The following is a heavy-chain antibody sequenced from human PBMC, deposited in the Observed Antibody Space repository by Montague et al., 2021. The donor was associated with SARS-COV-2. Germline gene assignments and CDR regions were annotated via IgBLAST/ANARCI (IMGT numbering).Heavy chain of an antibody. CDR1: GFTFSDAW. Sequence: SLRLSCAASGFTFSDAWMSRVRQPPGKGLEWVGRIRSKNDGGTRDYGAPVKGKFTISRDDSKSTLYLQMNNLRAEDTAIYYCTTVADILAGFSSLFDLWGRGALVTVSS. D-gene: IGHD3-9*01. CDR3: TTVADILAGFSSLFDL. J-gene: IGHJ2*01. V-gene: IGHV3-15*05. CDR2: IRSKNDGGTR.